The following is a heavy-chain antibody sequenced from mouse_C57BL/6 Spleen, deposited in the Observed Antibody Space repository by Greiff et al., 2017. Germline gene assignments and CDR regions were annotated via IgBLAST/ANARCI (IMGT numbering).Heavy chain of an antibody. V-gene: IGHV14-2*01. Sequence: EVQRVESGAELVKPGASVKLSCTASGFNIKDYYMHWVKQRTEQGLEWIGRIDPEDGDTKYAPKFQGKATITADTSSNTAYLQLSRLTSEDTAVYYCASAHGSSYYFADWGQGTTLTVSS. CDR1: GFNIKDYY. D-gene: IGHD1-1*01. CDR3: ASAHGSSYYFAD. CDR2: IDPEDGDT. J-gene: IGHJ2*01.